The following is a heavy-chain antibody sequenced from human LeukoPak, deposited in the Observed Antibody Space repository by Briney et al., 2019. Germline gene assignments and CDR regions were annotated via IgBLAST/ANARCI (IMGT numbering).Heavy chain of an antibody. J-gene: IGHJ4*02. CDR2: IYSGGSI. CDR1: GLIVSSNY. Sequence: GGSLRLSCAASGLIVSSNYMTWVRQAPGKGLEWVSVIYSGGSIYYADSVKGRFTISRDNSKNTLYLQMNSLRAEDTAVYYCASGERRNKWVRGVSALYFDYWGQGTLVTVSS. CDR3: ASGERRNKWVRGVSALYFDY. D-gene: IGHD3-10*01. V-gene: IGHV3-53*05.